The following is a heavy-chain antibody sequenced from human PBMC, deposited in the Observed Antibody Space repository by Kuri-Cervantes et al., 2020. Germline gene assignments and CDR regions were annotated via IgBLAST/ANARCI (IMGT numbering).Heavy chain of an antibody. CDR3: ARGYCSGGSCYFPFLEPRLYWYFDL. D-gene: IGHD2-15*01. Sequence: LRLSCTVSGGSISTGSYYWSWIRQPAGKGLEWIGRIYTSGSTNYNPSLKSRVTISVDTSKNQFSLKLSSVTAADTAVYYCARGYCSGGSCYFPFLEPRLYWYFDLWGRGTLVTVSS. CDR1: GGSISTGSYY. V-gene: IGHV4-61*02. J-gene: IGHJ2*01. CDR2: IYTSGST.